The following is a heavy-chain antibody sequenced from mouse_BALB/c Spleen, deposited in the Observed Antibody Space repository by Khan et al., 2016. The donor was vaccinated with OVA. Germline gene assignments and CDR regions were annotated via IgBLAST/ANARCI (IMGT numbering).Heavy chain of an antibody. CDR2: IRACGST. D-gene: IGHD1-3*01. CDR1: GFSLTSYG. V-gene: IGHV2-9*02. CDR3: ARLEDI. J-gene: IGHJ2*01. Sequence: QVQLKQSGPGLVAPSQSLSITCTVSGFSLTSYGVHWVRQPPGKGLEWLGVIRACGSTNYNSALMSRLSISTDNSKSQVFLKMNSLQTDDTAMYYSARLEDIWGQGTTLTVSS.